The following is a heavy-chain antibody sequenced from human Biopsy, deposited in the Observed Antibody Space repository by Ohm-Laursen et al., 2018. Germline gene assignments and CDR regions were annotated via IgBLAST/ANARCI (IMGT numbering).Heavy chain of an antibody. J-gene: IGHJ4*02. CDR3: ARGSNDFGGLYFPR. CDR1: GGSFTGHY. CDR2: IPYTGYT. Sequence: SETLSLTCTVSGGSFTGHYWSWIRQPPGKGLEWIGHIPYTGYTSYNASLKSRVTISVDTSRNHFSLRLSSLTAADTAVYYCARGSNDFGGLYFPRWGQGTLLTVPS. V-gene: IGHV4-59*11. D-gene: IGHD4-23*01.